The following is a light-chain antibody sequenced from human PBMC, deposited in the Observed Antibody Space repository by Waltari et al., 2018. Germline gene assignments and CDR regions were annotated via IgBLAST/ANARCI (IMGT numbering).Light chain of an antibody. CDR2: DVT. V-gene: IGLV2-14*03. Sequence: YLSGVPGQAITLFCPGASSELGGYEIVSLYQQHPGKAPKLIIFDVTCRPFGVSTRFSGSKSGNTASLTISGLQPDDEADYHCISYSRSDVVVFGGGTKLTVL. CDR3: ISYSRSDVVV. CDR1: SSELGGYEI. J-gene: IGLJ2*01.